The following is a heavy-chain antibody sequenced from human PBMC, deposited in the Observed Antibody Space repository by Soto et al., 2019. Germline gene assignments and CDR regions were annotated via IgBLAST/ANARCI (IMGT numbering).Heavy chain of an antibody. Sequence: SVSNAWMNWVRQAPGKGLEWVGRIKSKTDGGTTDYAAPVKGRFTISRDDSKNTLYLQMNSLKTEDTAVYYCTTLLMVRRGGIWGQGTMVTVSS. D-gene: IGHD3-10*01. CDR2: IKSKTDGGTT. CDR1: SVSNAW. V-gene: IGHV3-15*07. J-gene: IGHJ3*02. CDR3: TTLLMVRRGGI.